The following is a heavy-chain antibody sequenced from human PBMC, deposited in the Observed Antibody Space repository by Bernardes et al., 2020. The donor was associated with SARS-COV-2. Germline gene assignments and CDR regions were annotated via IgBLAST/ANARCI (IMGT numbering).Heavy chain of an antibody. D-gene: IGHD6-19*01. J-gene: IGHJ4*02. CDR2: ISYDGSLK. CDR3: AKAAVAASNFDY. Sequence: GGSLRLSCAASGFAFSNFGMHWVRQAPGKGLEWVAVISYDGSLKFYADSVKGRFTISRDNSINTLFLQMSSLTVEDTAVYYCAKAAVAASNFDYWGQGALVTVSS. V-gene: IGHV3-30*18. CDR1: GFAFSNFG.